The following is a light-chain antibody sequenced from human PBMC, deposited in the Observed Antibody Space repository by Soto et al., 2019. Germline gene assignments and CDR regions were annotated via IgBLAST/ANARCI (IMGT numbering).Light chain of an antibody. CDR1: SSDVGGYNY. J-gene: IGLJ1*01. V-gene: IGLV2-11*01. CDR3: CSYADSYTYV. CDR2: DVT. Sequence: QSALTQPRSVSGSPGQSVTISCTGTSSDVGGYNYVSWYQQHPGKAPKLMIYDVTKRPSGVPDRFSGSKSGNTASLTISGLQADDDADYYCCSYADSYTYVFGTGTQVTVL.